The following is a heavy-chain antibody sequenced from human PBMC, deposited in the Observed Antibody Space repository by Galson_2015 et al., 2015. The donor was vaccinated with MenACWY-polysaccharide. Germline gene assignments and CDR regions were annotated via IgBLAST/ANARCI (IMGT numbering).Heavy chain of an antibody. V-gene: IGHV1-18*01. D-gene: IGHD1-26*01. CDR3: ARGPMYSGSYFAADY. Sequence: QSGAEVKKPGESLKISCKASGYPFSSFGFSWVRQAPGQGLEWMGWISAYNGNTNYAQNLQGRVTMTTDTSTSTAYMELRSLRSDDTAVYYCARGPMYSGSYFAADYWGQGTLVTVSS. CDR2: ISAYNGNT. CDR1: GYPFSSFG. J-gene: IGHJ4*02.